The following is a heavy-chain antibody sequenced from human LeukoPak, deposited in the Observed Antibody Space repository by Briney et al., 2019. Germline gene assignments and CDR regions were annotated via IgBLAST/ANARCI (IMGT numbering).Heavy chain of an antibody. D-gene: IGHD5-24*01. V-gene: IGHV3-74*01. J-gene: IGHJ4*02. CDR2: IYRDGSST. CDR1: PFTLSSYW. Sequence: GGALRLSCVHSPFTLSSYWMHSVRQAPRRGVVWVSRIYRDGSSTGQADSVQGRFTISRDHAKKTLYLQMNSRTADDTAAYYCSRDGYNNYFDYWGQGTLVTVSS. CDR3: SRDGYNNYFDY.